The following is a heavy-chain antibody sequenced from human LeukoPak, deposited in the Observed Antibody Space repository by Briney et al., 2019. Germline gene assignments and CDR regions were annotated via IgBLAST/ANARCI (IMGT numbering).Heavy chain of an antibody. D-gene: IGHD3-22*01. V-gene: IGHV3-30*02. CDR2: IRYDGSNK. CDR1: GFTFSSYG. CDR3: AKWGLHSSGFYYYYYYMDV. J-gene: IGHJ6*03. Sequence: GGSLRLSCAASGFTFSSYGMHWVRQAPGKGLEGVAFIRYDGSNKYYADSVKGRFTISRDNSKNTLYLQMNSLRAEDTAVYYCAKWGLHSSGFYYYYYYMDVWGKGTTVTVSS.